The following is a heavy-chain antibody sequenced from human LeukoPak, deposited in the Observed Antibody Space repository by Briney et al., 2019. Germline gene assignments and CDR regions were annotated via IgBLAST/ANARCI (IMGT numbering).Heavy chain of an antibody. J-gene: IGHJ4*02. CDR1: GGSISSTTYY. D-gene: IGHD3-16*01. CDR2: IYYSGNT. CDR3: ARGMRAFSGLGSGKTYFDY. Sequence: SETLSLTCTVSGGSISSTTYYWGWIRQPPGKGLEWIGSIYYSGNTFYNPSLTSRVTISVDTSKNQFSLKLNSMTAADTAVYYCARGMRAFSGLGSGKTYFDYWGQGTLVTVSS. V-gene: IGHV4-39*07.